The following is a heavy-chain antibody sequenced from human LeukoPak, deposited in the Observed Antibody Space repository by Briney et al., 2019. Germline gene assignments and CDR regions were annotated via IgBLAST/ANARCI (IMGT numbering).Heavy chain of an antibody. J-gene: IGHJ4*02. D-gene: IGHD3-3*01. Sequence: SQTLSLTCAISGDSVSSNSAAWNWIRQSPSRGPEWLGRTYCRSKWYNDYAVSVKSRITINPDTSKNQFSLQLNSVTPEDTAVYYCARDTYYDFWSGYSMADYWGQGTLVTVSS. CDR1: GDSVSSNSAA. CDR3: ARDTYYDFWSGYSMADY. CDR2: TYCRSKWYN. V-gene: IGHV6-1*01.